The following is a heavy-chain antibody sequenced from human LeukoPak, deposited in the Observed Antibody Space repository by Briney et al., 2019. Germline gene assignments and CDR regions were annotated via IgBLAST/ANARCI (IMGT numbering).Heavy chain of an antibody. CDR3: AHSSYYDVLEGIDY. CDR2: IHWNDDK. CDR1: GFSLSTSGVG. Sequence: SGPTLVKPTQTLTLTCTFSGFSLSTSGVGVVWIRKPPGKALEWLALIHWNDDKRYSPSLRNRLTITKDTSKNQVVLTVTNMDPVDTATYYCAHSSYYDVLEGIDYWGQGTLVTVSS. J-gene: IGHJ4*02. D-gene: IGHD3-9*01. V-gene: IGHV2-5*01.